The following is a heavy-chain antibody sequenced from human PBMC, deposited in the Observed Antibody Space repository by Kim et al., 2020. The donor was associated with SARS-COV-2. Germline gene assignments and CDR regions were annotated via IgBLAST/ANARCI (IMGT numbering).Heavy chain of an antibody. CDR1: GGSISSGGYY. D-gene: IGHD3-9*01. CDR2: IYYSGST. V-gene: IGHV4-31*03. CDR3: ARAGIYDTNYFDY. Sequence: SETLSLTCTVSGGSISSGGYYWSWIRQHPGKGLEWIGYIYYSGSTYYNPSLKSRVTISVDTSKNQFSLKLSSVTAADTAVYYCARAGIYDTNYFDYWGQGTLVTVSS. J-gene: IGHJ4*02.